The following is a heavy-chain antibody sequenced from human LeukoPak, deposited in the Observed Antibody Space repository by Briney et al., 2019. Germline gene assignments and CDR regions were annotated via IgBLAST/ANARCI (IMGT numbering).Heavy chain of an antibody. CDR1: GLTVSSNY. V-gene: IGHV3-53*01. D-gene: IGHD3-16*01. J-gene: IGHJ4*02. Sequence: GRSLRLSCAASGLTVSSNYISSVRQAPRGRLEWVSVIYSGGSTYYEDSVTGRFTLSRDNSKNTLYLQMNSLRAEDTAVYYCSREWGGWYLDCWGQGTLVTVSS. CDR3: SREWGGWYLDC. CDR2: IYSGGST.